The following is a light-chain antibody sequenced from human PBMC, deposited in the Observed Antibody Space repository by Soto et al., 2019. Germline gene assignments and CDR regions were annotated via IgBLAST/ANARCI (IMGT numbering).Light chain of an antibody. CDR1: QSISGTF. Sequence: EIVLTQSPGTLSLSPGERATLSCRASQSISGTFLAWYQHKPGQAPRVLIYGASRRATGIPDRFSGSGSGTDFTLTISRLEPEDFALYYCQQYNSYWTFGQGTKVEIK. CDR3: QQYNSYWT. V-gene: IGKV3-20*01. J-gene: IGKJ1*01. CDR2: GAS.